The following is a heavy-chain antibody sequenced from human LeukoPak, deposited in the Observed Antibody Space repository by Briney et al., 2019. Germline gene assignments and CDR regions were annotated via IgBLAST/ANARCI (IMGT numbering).Heavy chain of an antibody. CDR2: IRPHTGET. D-gene: IGHD3-22*01. CDR1: GYTLTGYV. Sequence: GSSVTFSCKASGYTLTGYVVHWVRQAPGQGLEWMGWIRPHTGETRRAPKFHGRVTMTTDTSISTVYVELSRLPADDTAVFSCARESPSSGYNFDYWGPGNLVTVSS. V-gene: IGHV1-2*02. J-gene: IGHJ4*02. CDR3: ARESPSSGYNFDY.